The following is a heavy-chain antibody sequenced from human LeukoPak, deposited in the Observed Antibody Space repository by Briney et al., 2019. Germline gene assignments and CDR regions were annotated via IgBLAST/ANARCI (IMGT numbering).Heavy chain of an antibody. CDR2: IYYSGST. CDR1: GGSISSSNYY. J-gene: IGHJ4*02. CDR3: ARLVAVAGVFDY. Sequence: PSETLSLTCTVSGGSISSSNYYWSWIRQRPGKGLEWIGNIYYSGSTYYNPSLKSRVTISVDTSKNHFSLKLSSVTAADTAVYYCARLVAVAGVFDYWGQGTLVTVSS. D-gene: IGHD6-19*01. V-gene: IGHV4-39*02.